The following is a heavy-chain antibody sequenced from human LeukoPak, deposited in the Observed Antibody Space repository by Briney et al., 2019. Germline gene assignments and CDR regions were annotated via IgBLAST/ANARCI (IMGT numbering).Heavy chain of an antibody. CDR2: ISYDGSNK. Sequence: RSGGSLRLSCAASGFTFSSYAMHWVRQAPGKELEWVALISYDGSNKYYEDSVKGRFTVSRDNSKNTLYLQMNSLRVEDTAVYYCASEYREDHSGSQYFQHWGQGTLVTVSS. V-gene: IGHV3-30*04. CDR3: ASEYREDHSGSQYFQH. D-gene: IGHD6-19*01. CDR1: GFTFSSYA. J-gene: IGHJ1*01.